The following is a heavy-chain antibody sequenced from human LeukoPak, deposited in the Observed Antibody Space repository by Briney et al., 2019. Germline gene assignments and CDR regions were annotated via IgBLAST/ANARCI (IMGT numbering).Heavy chain of an antibody. CDR3: ARDKSRRVGIAAAGTSDY. Sequence: PGGSLRLSCAASGFTFSDYYMSWIRQAPGKGLEWVSYIISSGSTIYYADSVKGRFTISRDNAKNSLYLQMNSLRAEDTAVYYCARDKSRRVGIAAAGTSDYWGQGTLVTVSS. D-gene: IGHD6-13*01. CDR2: IISSGSTI. V-gene: IGHV3-11*01. CDR1: GFTFSDYY. J-gene: IGHJ4*02.